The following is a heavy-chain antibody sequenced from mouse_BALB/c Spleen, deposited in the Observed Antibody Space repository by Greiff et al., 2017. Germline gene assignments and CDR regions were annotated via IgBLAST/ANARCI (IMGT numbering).Heavy chain of an antibody. D-gene: IGHD1-1*01. CDR3: ARSGYYGSFYYAMDY. CDR2: IYPGDGDT. Sequence: QVQLQQSGAELVRPGSSVKISCKASGYAFSSYWMNWVKQRPGQGLEWIGQIYPGDGDTNYNGKFKGKATLTADKSSSTAYMQLSSLTSEDSAVYFCARSGYYGSFYYAMDYWGQGTSVTVSS. CDR1: GYAFSSYW. J-gene: IGHJ4*01. V-gene: IGHV1-80*01.